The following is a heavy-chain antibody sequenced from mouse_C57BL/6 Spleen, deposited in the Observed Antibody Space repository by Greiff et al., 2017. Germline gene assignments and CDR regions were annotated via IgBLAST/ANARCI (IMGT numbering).Heavy chain of an antibody. J-gene: IGHJ3*01. CDR3: ARNREVGYYPSWFAY. D-gene: IGHD2-3*01. CDR1: GFSLTSYG. V-gene: IGHV2-2*01. Sequence: QVQLKQSGPGLVQPSQSLSITCTVSGFSLTSYGVHWVRQSPGKGLEWLGVIWRGGSTDYNAAFISRLSISKDNSKSQVFFKMNSLQADDTAIYYCARNREVGYYPSWFAYWGQGTLVTVSA. CDR2: IWRGGST.